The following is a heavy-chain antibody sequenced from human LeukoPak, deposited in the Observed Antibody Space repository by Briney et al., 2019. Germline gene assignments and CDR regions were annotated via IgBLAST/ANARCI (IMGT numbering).Heavy chain of an antibody. Sequence: GGSLRLSCAASGFTFSSYSMNWVRQAPGKGLEWVSSISSSSSYIYYADSVKGRFTISRDNAKNSLYLQMNSLRAEDTAVYYCAKVVSSSSPLRGYFDYWGQGTLVTVSS. CDR3: AKVVSSSSPLRGYFDY. J-gene: IGHJ4*02. CDR2: ISSSSSYI. V-gene: IGHV3-21*01. CDR1: GFTFSSYS. D-gene: IGHD6-13*01.